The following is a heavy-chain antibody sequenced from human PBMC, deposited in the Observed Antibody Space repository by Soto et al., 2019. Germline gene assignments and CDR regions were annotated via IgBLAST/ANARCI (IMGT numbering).Heavy chain of an antibody. CDR1: GGSFSGYY. V-gene: IGHV4-34*01. CDR2: INHSGST. Sequence: SETLSLTCAVYGGSFSGYYWSWIRQPPGKGLEWIGEINHSGSTNYNPSLKSRVTISVDTSKNQFSLKLSSVTAADTAVYYCARGIAAAGIRWFDPWCQGTLVTVSS. J-gene: IGHJ5*02. CDR3: ARGIAAAGIRWFDP. D-gene: IGHD6-13*01.